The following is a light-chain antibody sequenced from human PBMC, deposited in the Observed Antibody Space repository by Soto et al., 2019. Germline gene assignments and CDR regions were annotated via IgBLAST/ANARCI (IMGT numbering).Light chain of an antibody. CDR2: GAS. CDR3: QLYSDSPIYT. Sequence: EIVLTQSPGTLSLSPGERATLSCRASQSVSDSSLAWYHQKPGQAPRLLIYGASRRATGIPDTFSGSGSGADFTLTISRLEPEDFAVYYCQLYSDSPIYTFGQGTKLEIK. CDR1: QSVSDSS. J-gene: IGKJ2*01. V-gene: IGKV3-20*01.